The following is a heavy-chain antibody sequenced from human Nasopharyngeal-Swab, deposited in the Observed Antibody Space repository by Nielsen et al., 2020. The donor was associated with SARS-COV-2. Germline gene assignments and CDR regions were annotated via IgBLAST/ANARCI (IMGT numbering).Heavy chain of an antibody. J-gene: IGHJ5*02. CDR2: ISYDGSNK. Sequence: GESLKISCAASGFTFSNYAMHWVRQAPGKGLEWVAVISYDGSNKYYADSVKGRFTITRDNSKNTLYLQMNSLRAGDTAVYYCATDLGPWNDNWFDPWGQGTLVTVSS. CDR3: ATDLGPWNDNWFDP. V-gene: IGHV3-30-3*01. D-gene: IGHD1-1*01. CDR1: GFTFSNYA.